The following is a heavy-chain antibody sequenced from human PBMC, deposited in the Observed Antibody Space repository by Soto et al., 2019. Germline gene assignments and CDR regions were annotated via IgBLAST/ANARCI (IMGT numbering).Heavy chain of an antibody. CDR2: AYYRAKWNN. CDR1: GDSVSSNSAA. J-gene: IGHJ6*03. D-gene: IGHD2-2*01. V-gene: IGHV6-1*01. CDR3: AGRSSASCYGSYYYYMDV. Sequence: SQTLSLTCAISGDSVSSNSAAWNWIRQSPSRCLEWLGRAYYRAKWNNDYAVSVKSRITINPDTSKNQCSLQLNSVTTDDTAAYYSAGRSSASCYGSYYYYMDVWGKGTTVTVSS.